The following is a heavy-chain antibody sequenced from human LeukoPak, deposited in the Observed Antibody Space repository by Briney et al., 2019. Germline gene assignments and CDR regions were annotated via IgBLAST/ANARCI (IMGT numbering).Heavy chain of an antibody. CDR1: GFTISSYG. Sequence: GGSLRLSCATSGFTISSYGMSWVRQAPGKGLEWVSSVSGGTTYYADSVKGRFTISRDNSKNTVSLQMNSLRAEDTAVYYCAKSVYGSGNYWGQGTLVTVSS. D-gene: IGHD3-10*01. V-gene: IGHV3-23*01. J-gene: IGHJ4*02. CDR3: AKSVYGSGNY. CDR2: VSGGTT.